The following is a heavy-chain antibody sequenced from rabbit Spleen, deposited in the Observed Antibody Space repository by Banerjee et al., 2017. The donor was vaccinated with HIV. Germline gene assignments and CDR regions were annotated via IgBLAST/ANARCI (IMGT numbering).Heavy chain of an antibody. D-gene: IGHD8-1*01. CDR1: GFSFSSSYY. CDR3: ARDGAGGSYFAL. J-gene: IGHJ4*01. CDR2: IDPVFGIT. V-gene: IGHV1S40*01. Sequence: QQLEESGGGLVKPGASLTLTCTASGFSFSSSYYMNWVRQAPGKGLEWIGYIDPVFGITYYANWVNGRFSISRENAQNTVFLQMTSLTAADTATYFCARDGAGGSYFALWGPGTLVTVS.